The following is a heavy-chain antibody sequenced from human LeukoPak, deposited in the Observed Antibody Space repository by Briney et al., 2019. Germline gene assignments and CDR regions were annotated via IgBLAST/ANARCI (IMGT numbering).Heavy chain of an antibody. CDR1: GFTFGSYS. CDR2: ISSSSSYI. J-gene: IGHJ4*02. CDR3: AKEGEWELSFDY. Sequence: PGGSLRLSCAASGFTFGSYSMNWVRLAPGKGLEWVSSISSSSSYIYYADSVKGRFTISRDNSKNTLYLQMNSLRAEDTAVYYCAKEGEWELSFDYWGQGTLVTVSS. V-gene: IGHV3-21*04. D-gene: IGHD1-26*01.